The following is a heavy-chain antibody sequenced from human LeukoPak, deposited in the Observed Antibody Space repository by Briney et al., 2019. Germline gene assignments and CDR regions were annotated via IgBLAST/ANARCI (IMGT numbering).Heavy chain of an antibody. J-gene: IGHJ4*02. CDR2: ICYSGSN. CDR1: GGSISSYY. D-gene: IGHD6-19*01. V-gene: IGHV4-59*08. CDR3: ARQLRGEAVAGHLQPFDY. Sequence: SETLTLTCTVSGGSISSYYWNWIRQPPGKGLEWIGYICYSGSNNYNPSLKSRVTISVDTSKNQFSLKLSSVTAADTAVYFCARQLRGEAVAGHLQPFDYWGQGTLVTVSS.